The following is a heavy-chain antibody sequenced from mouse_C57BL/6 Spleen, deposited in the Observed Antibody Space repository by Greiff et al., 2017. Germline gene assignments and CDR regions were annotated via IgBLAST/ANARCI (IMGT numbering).Heavy chain of an antibody. CDR3: AREAYGSSQAWFAY. CDR1: GFTFSSYA. CDR2: ISDGGSYT. J-gene: IGHJ3*01. Sequence: EVKLMESGGGLVKPGGSLKLSCAASGFTFSSYAMSWVRQTPEKRLEWVATISDGGSYTYYPDNVKGRFTISRDNAKNNLYLQMSHLKSEDTAMYYCAREAYGSSQAWFAYWGQGTLVTVSA. D-gene: IGHD1-1*01. V-gene: IGHV5-4*01.